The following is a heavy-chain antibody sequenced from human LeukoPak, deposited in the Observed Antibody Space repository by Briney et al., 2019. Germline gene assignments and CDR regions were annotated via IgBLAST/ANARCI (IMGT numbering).Heavy chain of an antibody. Sequence: SETLSLTCTVSGGSISSYYRSWIRQPPGKGLEWIGYIYYSGSTNYNPSPKSRVTISVDTSKNQFSLKLSSVTAADTAVYYCARGSWTYYYGMDVWGQGTTVTVSS. CDR2: IYYSGST. CDR3: ARGSWTYYYGMDV. D-gene: IGHD2-15*01. V-gene: IGHV4-59*01. CDR1: GGSISSYY. J-gene: IGHJ6*02.